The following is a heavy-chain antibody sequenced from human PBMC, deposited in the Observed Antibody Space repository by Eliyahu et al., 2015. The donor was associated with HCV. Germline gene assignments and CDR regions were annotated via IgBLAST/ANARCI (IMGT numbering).Heavy chain of an antibody. CDR1: GYTFTGYF. V-gene: IGHV1-2*02. D-gene: IGHD6-25*01. J-gene: IGHJ4*02. CDR2: INPHSGGT. Sequence: QSGAEVKKPGASVKVSCKASGYTFTGYFLHWVRQAPGQGLEWMGGINPHSGGTIYAQKFQGRVNMTTDTSISTAYMELSSLRSNDTAVYYCARPKYSSVYYFDYWGQGALVTVSS. CDR3: ARPKYSSVYYFDY.